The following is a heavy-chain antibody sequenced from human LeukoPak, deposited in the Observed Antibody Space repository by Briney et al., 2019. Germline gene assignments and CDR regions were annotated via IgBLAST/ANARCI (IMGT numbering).Heavy chain of an antibody. CDR2: IKQDGDEK. V-gene: IGHV3-7*03. J-gene: IGHJ5*02. D-gene: IGHD6-13*01. Sequence: GGSLRLSCAASGFTLSGYWMSWVRRAPGKGLEWVANIKQDGDEKYYVDSVRGRFTISRDNAKNSLYLQMNSLRAEDTAVYYCARVQQFNWFDPWGQGTLVTVSS. CDR1: GFTLSGYW. CDR3: ARVQQFNWFDP.